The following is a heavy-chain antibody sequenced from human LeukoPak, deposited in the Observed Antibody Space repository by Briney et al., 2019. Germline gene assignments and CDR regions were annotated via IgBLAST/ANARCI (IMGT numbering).Heavy chain of an antibody. V-gene: IGHV4-59*01. CDR3: ARAGNPLFDP. Sequence: SETLSLTCTVSGGSISSYYWSWIRQPPGKGLEWIGYIYYSGSTNCNPSLKSRVTISVDTSKNQFSLKLSSVTAADTAVYYCARAGNPLFDPWGQGTLVTVSS. D-gene: IGHD4-23*01. CDR1: GGSISSYY. CDR2: IYYSGST. J-gene: IGHJ5*02.